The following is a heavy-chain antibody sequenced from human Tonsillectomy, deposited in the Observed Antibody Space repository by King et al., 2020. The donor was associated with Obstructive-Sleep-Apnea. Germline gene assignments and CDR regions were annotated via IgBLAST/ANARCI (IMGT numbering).Heavy chain of an antibody. D-gene: IGHD6-19*01. Sequence: VQLVESGGGLVQPGRSLRLSCAASGFNFDDYAMHWVRQAPGKGLEWVSGINWNSGSRGYADSVKGRFHISRDNAKNLLYLQMNSLRTEDTALYYCAKDLSSDWYRGCDYWGQGTLVTVSS. V-gene: IGHV3-9*01. CDR3: AKDLSSDWYRGCDY. J-gene: IGHJ4*02. CDR1: GFNFDDYA. CDR2: INWNSGSR.